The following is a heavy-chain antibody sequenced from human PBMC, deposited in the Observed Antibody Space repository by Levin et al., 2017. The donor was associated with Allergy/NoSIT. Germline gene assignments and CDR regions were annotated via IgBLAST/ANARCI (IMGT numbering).Heavy chain of an antibody. Sequence: PGGSQRLSCSASGFTFSTYTMNWVRQAPGKGLEWVSSIRDSDNSTYYADSVKGRFTISRDNAKNSVHLQMNSLRGEDTAVYYCARGGNWNPPWLYDYWGQGSLVMVSS. J-gene: IGHJ4*02. V-gene: IGHV3-21*01. D-gene: IGHD1-1*01. CDR1: GFTFSTYT. CDR3: ARGGNWNPPWLYDY. CDR2: IRDSDNST.